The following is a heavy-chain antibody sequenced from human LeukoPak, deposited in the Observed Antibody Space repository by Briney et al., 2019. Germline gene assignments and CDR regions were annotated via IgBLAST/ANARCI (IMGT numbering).Heavy chain of an antibody. CDR2: ISYDGSNK. CDR1: GSTFSSYA. D-gene: IGHD3-3*01. J-gene: IGHJ5*02. V-gene: IGHV3-30*04. CDR3: ARENLQYDFWSGYLVYNWFDP. Sequence: GGSLRLSCAASGSTFSSYAMHWVRQAPGKGLEWVAVISYDGSNKYYADSVKGRFTISRDNSKNTLYLQMNSLRAEDTAVYYCARENLQYDFWSGYLVYNWFDPWGQGTLVTVSS.